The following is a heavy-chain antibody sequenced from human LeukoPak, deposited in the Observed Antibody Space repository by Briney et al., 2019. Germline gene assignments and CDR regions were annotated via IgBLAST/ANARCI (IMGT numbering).Heavy chain of an antibody. V-gene: IGHV3-23*01. CDR2: IGTGSSST. CDR1: GFTFSNYA. D-gene: IGHD3-22*01. CDR3: AKDRPNYYGSNGHYYRRDGDY. J-gene: IGHJ4*02. Sequence: TGGSLRLSCAASGFTFSNYAMSWVRQAPGKGLEWVSAIGTGSSSTYYADSVKGRFTISRDNSENMLYLQMNSLRVEDTAVYFCAKDRPNYYGSNGHYYRRDGDYWGQGTLVTVSS.